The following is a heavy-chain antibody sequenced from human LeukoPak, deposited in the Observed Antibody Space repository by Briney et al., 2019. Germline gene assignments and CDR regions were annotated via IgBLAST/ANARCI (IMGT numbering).Heavy chain of an antibody. CDR1: GGSFSGYH. J-gene: IGHJ3*02. D-gene: IGHD3-10*01. Sequence: SETLSLTCAVYGGSFSGYHWSWIRQSPGKGLEWIGEVTQSGSTNYNPSLTSRVTMSVDTSKNQFSLKLSSVTAADTAVYYCARDLGDDAFDIWGQGTMVTVSS. CDR2: VTQSGST. V-gene: IGHV4-34*01. CDR3: ARDLGDDAFDI.